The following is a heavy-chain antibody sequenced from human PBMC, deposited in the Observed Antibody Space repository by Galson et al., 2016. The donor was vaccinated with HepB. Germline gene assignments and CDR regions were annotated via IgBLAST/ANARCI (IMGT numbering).Heavy chain of an antibody. CDR3: AKDLAEYDYWRVGMDV. CDR2: ISHAYDGSKK. CDR1: GFTFSSYG. Sequence: SLRLSCAASGFTFSSYGMHWVRQPPGKGLEWVAVISHAYDGSKKYYADSVKGRFTISRDNSKNTLYLQMNSLRGEDTAVYYCAKDLAEYDYWRVGMDVWGQGITVIVSS. J-gene: IGHJ6*02. D-gene: IGHD3-3*01. V-gene: IGHV3-30*18.